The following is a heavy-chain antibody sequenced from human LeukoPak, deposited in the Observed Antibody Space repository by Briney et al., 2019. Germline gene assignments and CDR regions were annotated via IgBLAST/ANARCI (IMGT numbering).Heavy chain of an antibody. CDR3: AKDRIAVADTPGDY. Sequence: PGGSLRLSCAHCLVTFSSYAMSWVRQAPGKGPEWVSAISGSGGSTYYADSVKGRFTISRDNSKNTLYLQMNSLRAEDTAVYYCAKDRIAVADTPGDYWGQGTLVTVSS. CDR2: ISGSGGST. V-gene: IGHV3-23*01. CDR1: LVTFSSYA. D-gene: IGHD6-19*01. J-gene: IGHJ4*02.